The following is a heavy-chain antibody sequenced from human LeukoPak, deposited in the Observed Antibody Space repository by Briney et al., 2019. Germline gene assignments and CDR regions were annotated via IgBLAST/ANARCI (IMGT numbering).Heavy chain of an antibody. J-gene: IGHJ4*02. Sequence: PGGSLRLSCVASGFTFSSYSMNWVRRAPGKGLEWVAFIRYDGSNKYYADSVKGRFTISRDNSKNTLYLQMNSLRAEDTAVYYCAKDRWYSSSWYYFDYWGQGTLVTVSS. V-gene: IGHV3-30*02. CDR1: GFTFSSYS. CDR2: IRYDGSNK. CDR3: AKDRWYSSSWYYFDY. D-gene: IGHD6-6*01.